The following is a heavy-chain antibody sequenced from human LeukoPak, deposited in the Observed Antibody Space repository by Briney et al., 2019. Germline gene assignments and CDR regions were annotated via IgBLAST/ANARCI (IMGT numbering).Heavy chain of an antibody. CDR3: ARLASDFWSGYMELYYYYMDV. V-gene: IGHV1-18*01. Sequence: GASVKVSCKASGYTFTSYGISWVRQAPGQGLEWMGWISAYNGNTNYAQKLQGRVTMTTDTSTSTAYMELRSLRSDDTAVYYCARLASDFWSGYMELYYYYMDVWGKGTTVTVSS. CDR2: ISAYNGNT. D-gene: IGHD3-3*01. J-gene: IGHJ6*03. CDR1: GYTFTSYG.